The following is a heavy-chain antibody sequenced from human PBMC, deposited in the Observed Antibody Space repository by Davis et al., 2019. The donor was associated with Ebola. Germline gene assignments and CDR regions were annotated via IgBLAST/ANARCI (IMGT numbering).Heavy chain of an antibody. CDR3: ARAHDSSGYESSDWFDP. V-gene: IGHV4-59*01. Sequence: MPSETLSLTCTVSGGSISSYYWSWIRQPPGKGLEWIGYIYYSGSTNYNPSLKSRVTISVDTSKNQFSLKLSSVTAADTAVYYCARAHDSSGYESSDWFDPWGQGTLVTVSS. D-gene: IGHD3-22*01. CDR2: IYYSGST. J-gene: IGHJ5*02. CDR1: GGSISSYY.